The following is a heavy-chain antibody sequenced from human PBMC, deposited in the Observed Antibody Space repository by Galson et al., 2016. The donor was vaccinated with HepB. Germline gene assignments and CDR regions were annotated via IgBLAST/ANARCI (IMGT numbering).Heavy chain of an antibody. V-gene: IGHV1-18*04. J-gene: IGHJ1*01. D-gene: IGHD1-1*01. Sequence: QSGAEVKKPGESLKISCKASGYSFTNYAISWVRQAPGQGLEWMGWISDYNGNTKYAQKVQGRVTMTTDTSTSTAYMELRSLRSDDTAVYYCARRDWNHHEYFQHWGQGTLVTVSS. CDR1: GYSFTNYA. CDR2: ISDYNGNT. CDR3: ARRDWNHHEYFQH.